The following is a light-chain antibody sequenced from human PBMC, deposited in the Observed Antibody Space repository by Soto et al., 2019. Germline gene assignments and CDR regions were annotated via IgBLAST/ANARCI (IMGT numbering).Light chain of an antibody. J-gene: IGKJ4*01. CDR2: GAS. CDR3: QKYNSAPLT. CDR1: QGLTYY. Sequence: IQMTQSPSSLSASVGDRVTITCRASQGLTYYLAWYQQKPGKVPKLLIYGASTLQSGVPSRFSGSGSGTEFTLTISSLQPEDVATYYCQKYNSAPLTFGGGTKVDIK. V-gene: IGKV1-27*01.